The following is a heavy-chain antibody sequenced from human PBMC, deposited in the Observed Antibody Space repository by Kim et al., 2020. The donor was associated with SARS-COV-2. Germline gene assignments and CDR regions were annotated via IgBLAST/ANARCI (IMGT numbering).Heavy chain of an antibody. CDR1: GFTFSSYA. CDR3: AKDLLNYYDSSGYQGENDS. J-gene: IGHJ4*02. Sequence: GGSLRLSCAASGFTFSSYAMSWVRQAPGKGLEWVSAISGSGGSTYYADSVKGRFTISRDNSKNTLYLQMNSLRAEDTAGYYCAKDLLNYYDSSGYQGENDSWGQGTLVTVSS. V-gene: IGHV3-23*01. D-gene: IGHD3-22*01. CDR2: ISGSGGST.